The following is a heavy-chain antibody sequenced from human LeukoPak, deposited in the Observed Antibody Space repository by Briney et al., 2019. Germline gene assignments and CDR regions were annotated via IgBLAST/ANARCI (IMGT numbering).Heavy chain of an antibody. CDR1: GFTFSSYG. V-gene: IGHV3-33*01. D-gene: IGHD3-22*01. CDR3: ARERGWLNDYNWFDP. Sequence: GRSLRLSCAASGFTFSSYGMHWVRQAPGKGLEWVADIWYDVSNKYYADSVKGRFTISRDNSKSTLYLQMNSLRAEDTAVYYCARERGWLNDYNWFDPWGQGTLVTVSS. J-gene: IGHJ5*02. CDR2: IWYDVSNK.